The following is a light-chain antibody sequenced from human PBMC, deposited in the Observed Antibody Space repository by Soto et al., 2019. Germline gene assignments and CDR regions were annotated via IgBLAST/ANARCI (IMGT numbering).Light chain of an antibody. V-gene: IGLV2-14*01. CDR2: DVS. CDR3: SSYTSSSTLP. CDR1: SVDVGGYNY. J-gene: IGLJ1*01. Sequence: QFALTQPASVSGSPGQSITISCTGTSVDVGGYNYVSWYQQHPGKAPKLMIYDVSNRPSGVSNRFSGSKSGNTASLTISGLQAEDEADYYCSSYTSSSTLPFGTGTKLTVL.